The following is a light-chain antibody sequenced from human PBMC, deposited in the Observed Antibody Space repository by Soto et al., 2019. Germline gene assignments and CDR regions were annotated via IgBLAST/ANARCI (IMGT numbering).Light chain of an antibody. CDR1: SSDVGRYSY. J-gene: IGLJ1*01. CDR2: DVS. Sequence: QSALTQPRSVSGSPGQSVSISCTGTSSDVGRYSYVSWYQQHPGKAPKLMIYDVSERPSGVPDRFSGSKSGNTASLTISGLQAEYEAHYYCCSYAGNYPGVFGTGTKVTV. V-gene: IGLV2-11*01. CDR3: CSYAGNYPGV.